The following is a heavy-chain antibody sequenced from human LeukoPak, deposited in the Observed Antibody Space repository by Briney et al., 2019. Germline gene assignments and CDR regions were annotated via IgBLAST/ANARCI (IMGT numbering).Heavy chain of an antibody. V-gene: IGHV4-34*01. Sequence: SETLSLTCAVYGGSFSGYYWSWIRQPPGKGLEWIGEINHSGSTNYNPSLKSRVTISVDTSKNQFSLKLSSVTAADTAVYYCARGGRDGDYANYWGQGTLVTVSS. CDR2: INHSGST. D-gene: IGHD4-17*01. CDR1: GGSFSGYY. CDR3: ARGGRDGDYANY. J-gene: IGHJ4*02.